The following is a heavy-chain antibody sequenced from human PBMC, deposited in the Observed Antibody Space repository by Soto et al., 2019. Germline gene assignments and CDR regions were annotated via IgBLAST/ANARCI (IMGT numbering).Heavy chain of an antibody. Sequence: QVHLVQSGAEVKKPGASVKVSCRASGYTFTSYVISWVRQAPGQGPEWMGWISAYNGNTNFAQRLQGRVTMTTDTSTGRAYMELRSLRSDDTAVYYCARVVATVAGHYGMDVWGQGTTVTVSS. CDR3: ARVVATVAGHYGMDV. CDR1: GYTFTSYV. CDR2: ISAYNGNT. D-gene: IGHD6-19*01. J-gene: IGHJ6*02. V-gene: IGHV1-18*01.